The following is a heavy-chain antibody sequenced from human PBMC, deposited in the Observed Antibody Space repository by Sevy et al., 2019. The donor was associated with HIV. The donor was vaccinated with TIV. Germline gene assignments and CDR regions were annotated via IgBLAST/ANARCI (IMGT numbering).Heavy chain of an antibody. V-gene: IGHV3-49*04. CDR1: GFIFGDYA. CDR3: TRDQSKQVEWPHCDY. D-gene: IGHD6-13*01. Sequence: GGSLRLSCTASGFIFGDYAVSWVRQAPGKGLEWVGFIRSKAFGGTTEFAASVKGRFTISRDDSKSIAYLQMNSLKTEDTAVYYCTRDQSKQVEWPHCDYWGQGTLVTVSS. CDR2: IRSKAFGGTT. J-gene: IGHJ4*02.